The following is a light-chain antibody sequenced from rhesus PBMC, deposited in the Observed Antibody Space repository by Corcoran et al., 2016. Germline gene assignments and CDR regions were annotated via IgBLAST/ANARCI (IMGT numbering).Light chain of an antibody. CDR2: GAS. CDR1: QSVSSY. CDR3: YQHSSGFT. J-gene: IGKJ3*01. Sequence: QVILTQSPATLSLSPGERATLSCRASQSVSSYLAWYQQKPGQAPRLLIYGASRRATGIPDRFSGSGSGTDFTLPISSLEPEDVGVYHCYQHSSGFTFGPGTKLDIE. V-gene: IGKV3-10*01.